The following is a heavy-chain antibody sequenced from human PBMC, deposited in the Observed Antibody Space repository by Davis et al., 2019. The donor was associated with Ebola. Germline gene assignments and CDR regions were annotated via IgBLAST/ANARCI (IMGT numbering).Heavy chain of an antibody. CDR3: AREGLDYSKVWFDP. V-gene: IGHV4-30-4*01. Sequence: PSETLSLTCTVSGGSISSGDYYWSWIRQPPGKGLEWIGYIYYSGSTYYNPSLKSRVTISVDTSKNQFSLKLSSVTAADTAVYYCAREGLDYSKVWFDPWGQGTLVTVSS. CDR1: GGSISSGDYY. J-gene: IGHJ5*02. D-gene: IGHD4-11*01. CDR2: IYYSGST.